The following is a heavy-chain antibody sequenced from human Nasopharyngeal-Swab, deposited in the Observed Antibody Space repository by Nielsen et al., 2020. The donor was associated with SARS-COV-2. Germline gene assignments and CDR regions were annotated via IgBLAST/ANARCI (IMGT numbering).Heavy chain of an antibody. Sequence: SGPTLVKPTQTLTLTCTFSGFSLSTSGMCVSWIRQSPGKALEWLALIDWDDDKYYSTSLKTRLTISKDTSKNQVVLTMTNMDPVDTATYYCARIRYDILTGYYIGFDYWGQGTLVTVSS. V-gene: IGHV2-70*01. CDR2: IDWDDDK. J-gene: IGHJ4*02. CDR3: ARIRYDILTGYYIGFDY. D-gene: IGHD3-9*01. CDR1: GFSLSTSGMC.